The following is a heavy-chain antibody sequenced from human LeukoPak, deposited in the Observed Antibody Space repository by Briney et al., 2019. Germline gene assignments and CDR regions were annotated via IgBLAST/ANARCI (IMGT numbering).Heavy chain of an antibody. CDR3: ARVGDTTVTTSKYYYVDV. V-gene: IGHV4-59*01. CDR1: GGSISSYY. Sequence: PETLSLTCTVSGGSISSYYWSWIRQPPGKGLEWIGYIYYSGSTNYNPSLKSRVTISVDTSKNQFSLKLSSVTAADTAVYYCARVGDTTVTTSKYYYVDVWGKGTTVTVSS. CDR2: IYYSGST. D-gene: IGHD4-17*01. J-gene: IGHJ6*03.